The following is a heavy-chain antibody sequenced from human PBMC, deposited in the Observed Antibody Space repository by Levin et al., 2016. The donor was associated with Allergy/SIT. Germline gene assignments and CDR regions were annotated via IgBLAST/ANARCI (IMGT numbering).Heavy chain of an antibody. D-gene: IGHD6-19*01. CDR3: AKDSVADSGWYYFDY. Sequence: GESLKISCAASGFTFSSYAMSWVRQAPGKGLEWVSAISGSGGSTYYADSVKGRFTISRDNSKNTLYLQMNSLRAEDTAVYYCAKDSVADSGWYYFDYWGQGTLVTVSS. V-gene: IGHV3-23*01. CDR1: GFTFSSYA. CDR2: ISGSGGST. J-gene: IGHJ4*02.